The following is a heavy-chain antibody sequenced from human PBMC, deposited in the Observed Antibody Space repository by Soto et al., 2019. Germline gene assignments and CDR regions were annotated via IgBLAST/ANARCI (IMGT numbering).Heavy chain of an antibody. CDR2: IYDSESA. V-gene: IGHV4-31*03. Sequence: QVQLQESGPGLVKASQTLSLICSVSGESISSGCYYWSWIRHHPGKGLEWIGYIYDSESAYYNPSLKSRVTISMDTSKNHFAMTLSSVTAADTAVYYCARASSSSSAADYWGQGTLITVSS. CDR1: GESISSGCYY. D-gene: IGHD6-6*01. CDR3: ARASSSSSAADY. J-gene: IGHJ4*02.